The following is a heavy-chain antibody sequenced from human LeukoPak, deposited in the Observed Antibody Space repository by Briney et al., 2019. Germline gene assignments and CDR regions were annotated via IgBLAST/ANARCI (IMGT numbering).Heavy chain of an antibody. V-gene: IGHV3-21*01. CDR3: VRDYENLTGSKTRFHY. D-gene: IGHD3-9*01. CDR2: ISSSSNYI. Sequence: PGGSLRLSCAASGFTFSTYSMNWVRQAPGKGLEWVSSISSSSNYIYYADSLKGRFTISRDNAKNSLYLQMNSLRAEDTAVYYCVRDYENLTGSKTRFHYWGQGTLVTVSS. J-gene: IGHJ4*02. CDR1: GFTFSTYS.